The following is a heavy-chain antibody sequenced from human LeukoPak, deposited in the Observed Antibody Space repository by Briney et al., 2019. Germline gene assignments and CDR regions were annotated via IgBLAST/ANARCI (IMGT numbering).Heavy chain of an antibody. V-gene: IGHV4-4*07. CDR2: VHSSGNT. J-gene: IGHJ6*03. Sequence: SETLSLTCTVSGGSISTYYWSWIRQSARKGLEWIGRVHSSGNTNYNFSLKSRVTMSLDTSKNQFSLKLSSVTAADTAVYYCARNGGNALNFHYFYYMDVWGKGATVTVSS. D-gene: IGHD2-8*01. CDR1: GGSISTYY. CDR3: ARNGGNALNFHYFYYMDV.